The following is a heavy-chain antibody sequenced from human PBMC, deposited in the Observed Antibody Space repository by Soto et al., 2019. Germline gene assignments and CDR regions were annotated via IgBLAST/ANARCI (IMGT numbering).Heavy chain of an antibody. Sequence: SETLSLTCTVSGGSVTSGSYYWSWTRQPPGKGLEWIGYIYYSGSTIYNPSLKSRLTMSVDTSKNQFSLKLSSVTAADTAVYYCARENQDYYDSSGYRPFDYWGQGTLVTVSS. D-gene: IGHD3-22*01. CDR2: IYYSGST. V-gene: IGHV4-61*01. CDR3: ARENQDYYDSSGYRPFDY. J-gene: IGHJ4*02. CDR1: GGSVTSGSYY.